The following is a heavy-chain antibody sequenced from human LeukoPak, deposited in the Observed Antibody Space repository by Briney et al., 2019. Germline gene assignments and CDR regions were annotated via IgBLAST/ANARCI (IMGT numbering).Heavy chain of an antibody. CDR3: AKAHTMGYYDSSGLRGPLDY. Sequence: PGGSLRLSCAASGFTFDDYAMHWVRQAPGKGLEWVSGISWNSGSIGYADSVKGRFTISRDNAKNSLYLQMNSLRAEATALYYCAKAHTMGYYDSSGLRGPLDYWGQGTLVTVSS. CDR1: GFTFDDYA. V-gene: IGHV3-9*01. D-gene: IGHD3-22*01. CDR2: ISWNSGSI. J-gene: IGHJ4*02.